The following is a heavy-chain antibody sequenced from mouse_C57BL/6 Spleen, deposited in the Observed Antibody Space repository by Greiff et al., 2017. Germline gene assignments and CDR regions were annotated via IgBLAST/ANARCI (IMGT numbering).Heavy chain of an antibody. D-gene: IGHD1-1*01. V-gene: IGHV5-6*01. CDR2: ISSGGSYT. Sequence: EVQRVESGGDLVKPGGSLKLSCAASGFTFSSYGMSWVRQTPDKRLEWVATISSGGSYTYYPDSVKGRFTISRDNAKNTLYLQMSSLKSEDTAMYYCARQDYYGSSYPYFDYWGQGTTLTVSS. CDR1: GFTFSSYG. CDR3: ARQDYYGSSYPYFDY. J-gene: IGHJ2*01.